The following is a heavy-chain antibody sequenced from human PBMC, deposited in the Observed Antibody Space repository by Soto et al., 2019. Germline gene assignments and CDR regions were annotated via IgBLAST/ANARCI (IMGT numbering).Heavy chain of an antibody. J-gene: IGHJ5*02. Sequence: EVQLVESGGGLVQPGGSLRLSCAASGFTFSAYDMHWVRQATGKGLEWVSAIGTQHDTYYPDSVKGRFTISRENAKNSLYLQMKRLRAGGTAVYYCGRPASYWHGGGGWIDPWGQGTLVTVSS. D-gene: IGHD2-8*02. V-gene: IGHV3-13*01. CDR3: GRPASYWHGGGGWIDP. CDR2: IGTQHDT. CDR1: GFTFSAYD.